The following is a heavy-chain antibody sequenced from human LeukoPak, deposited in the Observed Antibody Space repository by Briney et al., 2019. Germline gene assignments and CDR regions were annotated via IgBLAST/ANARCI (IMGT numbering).Heavy chain of an antibody. CDR3: ARHVGTAPIGAFHI. CDR2: VTYTGS. CDR1: GTSISSYY. Sequence: SETLSLTCTVSGTSISSYYWSWLRQPPGKGPEWIGYVTYTGSKYNPSLKSRVTISTDRSKKEVSLRLSSVTAADTAMYFCARHVGTAPIGAFHIWGQGTMVTVS. V-gene: IGHV4-59*08. D-gene: IGHD5-12*01. J-gene: IGHJ3*02.